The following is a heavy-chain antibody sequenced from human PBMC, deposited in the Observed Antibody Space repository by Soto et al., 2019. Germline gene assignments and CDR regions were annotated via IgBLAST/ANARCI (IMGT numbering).Heavy chain of an antibody. D-gene: IGHD3-10*01. Sequence: QLQLQESGPGLVKPSETLSLTCTVSGGSISSSSYYWGGIRQPPGKGLEWIGSIYYSGSTYYNPSLKSRVTISVDTSKNQFSLKLSSVTAADTAVYYCARAMVRGVRTFDYWGQGTLVTVSS. CDR1: GGSISSSSYY. J-gene: IGHJ4*02. CDR3: ARAMVRGVRTFDY. V-gene: IGHV4-39*01. CDR2: IYYSGST.